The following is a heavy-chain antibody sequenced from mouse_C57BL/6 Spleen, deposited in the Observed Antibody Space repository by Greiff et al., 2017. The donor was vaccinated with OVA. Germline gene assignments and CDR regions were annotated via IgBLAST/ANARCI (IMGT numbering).Heavy chain of an antibody. D-gene: IGHD1-1*01. J-gene: IGHJ4*01. CDR3: ARKSLYYYGSSYVDY. Sequence: VKLQQPGAELVKPGASVKMSCKASGYTFTSYWITWVKQRPGQGLEWIGDIYPGSGSTNYNEKFKSKATLTVDTSSSTAYMQLSSLTSEDSAVYYCARKSLYYYGSSYVDYWGQGTSVTVSS. V-gene: IGHV1-55*01. CDR2: IYPGSGST. CDR1: GYTFTSYW.